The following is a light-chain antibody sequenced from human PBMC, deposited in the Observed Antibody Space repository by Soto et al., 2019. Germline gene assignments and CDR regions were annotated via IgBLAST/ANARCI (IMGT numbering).Light chain of an antibody. CDR1: QSVSSSY. CDR3: QQYGSYPLT. V-gene: IGKV3-20*01. J-gene: IGKJ4*01. CDR2: GAS. Sequence: EIVLTQSPDTLSLSPGEWATLSCRASQSVSSSYLAWYQQKPGQAPRLLIYGASSRATGIPDRFSGSGSGTDFTLTTSRLEPDDSAVYYCQQYGSYPLTFGGGTKVDIK.